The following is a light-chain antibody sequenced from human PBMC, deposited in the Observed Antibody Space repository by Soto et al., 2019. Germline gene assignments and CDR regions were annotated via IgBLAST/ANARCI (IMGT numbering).Light chain of an antibody. V-gene: IGKV3-20*01. J-gene: IGKJ5*01. CDR3: EQYKNWFSIT. Sequence: EIVWTQSPGTLSLSPGERGTLSCRAGQTITTSSLAWYQQKPGQAPRLLIYGASNRASGTPDRFSGSGFGTEFTLTISSLQPEDFAVYYCEQYKNWFSITFGQGTRLEIK. CDR1: QTITTSS. CDR2: GAS.